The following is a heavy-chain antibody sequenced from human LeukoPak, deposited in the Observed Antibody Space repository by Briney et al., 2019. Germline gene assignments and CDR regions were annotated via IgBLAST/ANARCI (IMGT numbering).Heavy chain of an antibody. V-gene: IGHV3-9*01. Sequence: GGSLRLSCAASGFTFDDYATHWVRQAPGKGLEWVSGISWNSGSIGYADSVKGRFTISRDNAKNSLYLQMNSLRAEDTALYYCAKAYSSSWLSDSYYFDYWGQGTLVTVSS. CDR1: GFTFDDYA. CDR3: AKAYSSSWLSDSYYFDY. J-gene: IGHJ4*02. CDR2: ISWNSGSI. D-gene: IGHD6-13*01.